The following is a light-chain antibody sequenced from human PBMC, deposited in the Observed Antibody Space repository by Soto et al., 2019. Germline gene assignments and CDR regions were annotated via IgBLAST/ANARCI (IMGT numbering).Light chain of an antibody. CDR1: SSDIGAYNY. Sequence: QAVVTQPASVSGSPGQSITISCTGTSSDIGAYNYVSWYRQHPGEAPKVIIYEVTHRPSGISSRFSGSKSGNTASLTISGLQAEDEADYYCSSYASDITHVFGGGTKLTVL. V-gene: IGLV2-14*01. J-gene: IGLJ3*02. CDR2: EVT. CDR3: SSYASDITHV.